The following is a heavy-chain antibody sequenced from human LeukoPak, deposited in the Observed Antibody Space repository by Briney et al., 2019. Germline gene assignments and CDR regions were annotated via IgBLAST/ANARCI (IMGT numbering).Heavy chain of an antibody. CDR1: GVSISSTSYC. D-gene: IGHD3-10*01. Sequence: SETLSLTCTVSGVSISSTSYCWGWIRQPPGKGLEWIGSIYYSGRIYYNPSLKSRLTISVDTPKSKFSLTLSSVTAADTAVYYCAQSLGASTWFGNWFDPWGQGTLVTVSS. CDR2: IYYSGRI. CDR3: AQSLGASTWFGNWFDP. J-gene: IGHJ5*02. V-gene: IGHV4-39*01.